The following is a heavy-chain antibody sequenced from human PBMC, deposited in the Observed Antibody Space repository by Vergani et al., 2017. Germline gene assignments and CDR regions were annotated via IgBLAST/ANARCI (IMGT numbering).Heavy chain of an antibody. CDR2: INPSSGGT. CDR1: GYTFTSYY. D-gene: IGHD3-16*01. J-gene: IGHJ4*02. V-gene: IGHV1-2*02. Sequence: QVQLVQSGAEVKKPGASVKVSCKASGYTFTSYYIHWMRQAPGQGLEWMGWINPSSGGTNYAQKFQGRVTMTRDTSINTSYMTLTDLRSDDTAVYYCARDDGPYCDGDYVYAFDGWGQGTLVTASS. CDR3: ARDDGPYCDGDYVYAFDG.